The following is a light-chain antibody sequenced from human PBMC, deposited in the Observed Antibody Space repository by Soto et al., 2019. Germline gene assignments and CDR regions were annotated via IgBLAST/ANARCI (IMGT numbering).Light chain of an antibody. CDR1: QSISTW. Sequence: ETQMTQSPSTLSASIGDIVTITCRASQSISTWLAWYQQKPGKAPKLLIYAASTLENGVPTRFSGTGSETEFTLTVSSLQPDDSATYYCKQYNDYINFGQGTRLAIK. J-gene: IGKJ5*01. CDR2: AAS. V-gene: IGKV1-5*01. CDR3: KQYNDYIN.